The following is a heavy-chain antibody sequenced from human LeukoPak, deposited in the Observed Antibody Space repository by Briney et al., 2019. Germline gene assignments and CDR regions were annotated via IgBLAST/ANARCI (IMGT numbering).Heavy chain of an antibody. CDR2: ISYDGTRQ. CDR1: GLTFSDEY. Sequence: GGSLRLSCAASGLTFSDEYMSWIRQAPGKGLEWVAVISYDGTRQFHADSVKGRFAISRDNSNNTVFLQMNSLRPEDTAVYYCAKREAVTVTAEWDYLDYWGQGILVTVSS. D-gene: IGHD6-19*01. J-gene: IGHJ4*02. CDR3: AKREAVTVTAEWDYLDY. V-gene: IGHV3-30*18.